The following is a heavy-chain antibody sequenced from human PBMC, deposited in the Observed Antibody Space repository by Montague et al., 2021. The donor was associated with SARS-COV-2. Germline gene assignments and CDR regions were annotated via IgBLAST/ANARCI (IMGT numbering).Heavy chain of an antibody. CDR2: INSDGSST. Sequence: SLRLSCAASGFTFSSYWMHWVRQAPGKGLVWVSRINSDGSSTSYADSVKGRFTISRDNAKNTLYLQMNSLRAEDTSVYYCAKRASSGWYLDWYFDLWGSGTLVTVSS. V-gene: IGHV3-74*01. CDR3: AKRASSGWYLDWYFDL. D-gene: IGHD6-19*01. CDR1: GFTFSSYW. J-gene: IGHJ2*01.